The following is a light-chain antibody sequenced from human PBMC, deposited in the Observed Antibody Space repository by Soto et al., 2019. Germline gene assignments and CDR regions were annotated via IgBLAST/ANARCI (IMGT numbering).Light chain of an antibody. J-gene: IGLJ3*02. CDR3: ASWDNSMNGLV. V-gene: IGLV2-8*01. CDR2: EVN. CDR1: SSDVGGYNY. Sequence: QSVLTQPPSASGSPGQSVAISCTGTSSDVGGYNYVSWYQQHPGKAPKLMIYEVNKRPSGVPDRFSGSKSGTSASLGISGLQPEDEADYYCASWDNSMNGLVFGGGTKVTVL.